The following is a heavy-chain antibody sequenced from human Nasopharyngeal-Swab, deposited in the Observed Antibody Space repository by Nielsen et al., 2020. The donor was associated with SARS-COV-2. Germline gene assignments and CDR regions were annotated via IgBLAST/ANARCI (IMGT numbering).Heavy chain of an antibody. Sequence: GESLKISCAASGFTSSSYWMHWVRQAPGKGLVWVSRINSDGISTTYADSVKGRFTISRDNAKNTLYLQMNSLRAEDTAAYYCASPYSSGWYGDYGLDVWGQGTTVTVSS. CDR1: GFTSSSYW. J-gene: IGHJ6*02. CDR2: INSDGIST. V-gene: IGHV3-74*01. D-gene: IGHD6-19*01. CDR3: ASPYSSGWYGDYGLDV.